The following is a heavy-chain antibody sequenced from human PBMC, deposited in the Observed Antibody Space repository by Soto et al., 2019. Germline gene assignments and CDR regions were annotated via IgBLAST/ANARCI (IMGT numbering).Heavy chain of an antibody. CDR3: ARDPGDEQQLGYGMDV. J-gene: IGHJ6*02. D-gene: IGHD6-13*01. CDR2: IWYDGSNK. Sequence: PGGSLRLSCAASGFTFSSYGMHWVRQAPGKGLEWVAVIWYDGSNKYYADSAKGRFTISRDNSKNTLYLQMNSLRAEDTAVYYCARDPGDEQQLGYGMDVWGQGTTVTVSS. V-gene: IGHV3-33*01. CDR1: GFTFSSYG.